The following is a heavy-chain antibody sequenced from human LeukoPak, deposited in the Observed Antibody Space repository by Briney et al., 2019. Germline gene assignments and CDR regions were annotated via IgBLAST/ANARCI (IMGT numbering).Heavy chain of an antibody. CDR3: ARGARSGELATIGY. V-gene: IGHV3-23*01. Sequence: GGSLRLSCAASGFTFSSYAMSWVRQAPGKGLEWVSAISGSGGSTYYADSVKGRFTISRDSSKNTLYLQMNSLRAEDTAVYYCARGARSGELATIGYWGQGTLVTVSS. CDR2: ISGSGGST. D-gene: IGHD3-10*01. J-gene: IGHJ4*02. CDR1: GFTFSSYA.